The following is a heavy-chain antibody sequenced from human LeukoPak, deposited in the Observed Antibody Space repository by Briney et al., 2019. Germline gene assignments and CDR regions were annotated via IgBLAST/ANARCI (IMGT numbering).Heavy chain of an antibody. J-gene: IGHJ4*02. CDR2: ITSSGSTT. CDR3: AKDGYSYGTFDY. V-gene: IGHV3-11*01. D-gene: IGHD5-18*01. CDR1: GFTFSDYY. Sequence: GGSLRLSCAASGFTFSDYYMSWIRQAPGKGLEWVSYITSSGSTTYYADSVKGRFTISRDNSKNTLYLQMNSLRAEDTAVYYCAKDGYSYGTFDYWGQGTLVTVSS.